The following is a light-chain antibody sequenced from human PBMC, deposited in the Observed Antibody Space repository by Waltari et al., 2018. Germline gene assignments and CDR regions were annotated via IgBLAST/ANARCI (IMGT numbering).Light chain of an antibody. J-gene: IGKJ1*01. CDR3: QNHERLPAT. Sequence: EVVLTQSPGTLSLSPGETATLSCRASPSIGSYLVGYQQQSGQAPRLLIYGASTRATGIPCRFSGSGSGTDFSLTISRLEAEDFAVYYCQNHERLPATFGQGTKVEIK. CDR1: PSIGSY. V-gene: IGKV3-20*01. CDR2: GAS.